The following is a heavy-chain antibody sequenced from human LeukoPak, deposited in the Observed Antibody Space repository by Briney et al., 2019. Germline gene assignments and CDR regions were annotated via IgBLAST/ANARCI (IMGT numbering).Heavy chain of an antibody. Sequence: GGSLRLSCAASGFTFSSYWMHWVRQAPGKGLVWVSRIHSDGSSTRYADSVKGRFTISRDNAKNTLYLQMNSLRAEDTAVYYCARVGASMLGDAFDIWGQGTMVTVSS. CDR3: ARVGASMLGDAFDI. J-gene: IGHJ3*02. CDR1: GFTFSSYW. CDR2: IHSDGSST. V-gene: IGHV3-74*01. D-gene: IGHD3-10*01.